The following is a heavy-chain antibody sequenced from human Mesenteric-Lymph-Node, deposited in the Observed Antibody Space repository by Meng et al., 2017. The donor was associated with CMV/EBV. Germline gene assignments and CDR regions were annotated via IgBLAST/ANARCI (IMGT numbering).Heavy chain of an antibody. CDR3: AKDGRLSSGSPEYFQH. CDR1: GLTISSYP. D-gene: IGHD3-22*01. Sequence: GESLKISCAASGLTISSYPMTWVRQAPGKGLEWVSVIYSGSSSTYYADSVKGRFTISRDDSKNTVYLQMNSLRAEDTAVYYCAKDGRLSSGSPEYFQHWGQGTPVTVSS. CDR2: IYSGSSST. J-gene: IGHJ1*01. V-gene: IGHV3-23*03.